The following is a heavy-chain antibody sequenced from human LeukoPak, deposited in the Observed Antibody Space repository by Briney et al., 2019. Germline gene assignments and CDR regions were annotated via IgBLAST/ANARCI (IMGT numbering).Heavy chain of an antibody. D-gene: IGHD3-10*02. CDR3: AELGITMIGGV. J-gene: IGHJ6*04. CDR1: GFTFSSYE. CDR2: ISSSGSTI. V-gene: IGHV3-48*03. Sequence: GGSLRLSCAASGFTFSSYEMNWVRQAPGKGMEWVSCISSSGSTIYYADSVKGRFTISRDNAKNSLYLQMKSLRAEDTAVYYCAELGITMIGGVWGKGTTVTISS.